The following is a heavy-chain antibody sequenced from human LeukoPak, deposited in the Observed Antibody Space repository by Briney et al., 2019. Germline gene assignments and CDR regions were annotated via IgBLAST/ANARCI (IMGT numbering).Heavy chain of an antibody. V-gene: IGHV4-34*01. J-gene: IGHJ4*02. D-gene: IGHD1-26*01. CDR3: ARGGRGSYFGG. CDR1: GGSFSGYY. CDR2: INHRGST. Sequence: PSETLSLTCAVYGGSFSGYYWSWIRQPPGKGLEWIGEINHRGSTNYNPSLKSRVTISVDTSKNQFSLKLSSVTAADTAVYYCARGGRGSYFGGWGQGTLVTVSS.